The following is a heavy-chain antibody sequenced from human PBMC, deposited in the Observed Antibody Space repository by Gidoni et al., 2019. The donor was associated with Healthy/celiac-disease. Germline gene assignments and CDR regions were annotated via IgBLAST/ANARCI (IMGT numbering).Heavy chain of an antibody. CDR3: AKDRPRLITGTTSPRTYFDY. J-gene: IGHJ4*02. V-gene: IGHV3-30*18. D-gene: IGHD1-7*01. CDR1: GFTFSSYG. Sequence: QVQLVESGGGVVQPGRSLRLSCAASGFTFSSYGMHWVRQAPGKGLGWVAVISYDGSNKYYADSVKGRFTISRDNSKNTLYLQMNSLRAEDTAVYYCAKDRPRLITGTTSPRTYFDYWGQGTLVTVSS. CDR2: ISYDGSNK.